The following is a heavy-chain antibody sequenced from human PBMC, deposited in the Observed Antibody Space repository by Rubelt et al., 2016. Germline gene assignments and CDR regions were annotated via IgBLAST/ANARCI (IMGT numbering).Heavy chain of an antibody. J-gene: IGHJ6*02. D-gene: IGHD4-17*01. CDR3: ARGTTVTYYYYYGMDV. CDR2: INHSGST. Sequence: VQLQQWGAGLLKPSETLSLTCAVYGGSFSGYYWSWIRQPPGKGLEWIGEINHSGSTNYNPSLKSRVTISVDTSKNQVSLKLSSVTAADTAVYYCARGTTVTYYYYYGMDVWGQGTTVTVSS. CDR1: GGSFSGYY. V-gene: IGHV4-34*01.